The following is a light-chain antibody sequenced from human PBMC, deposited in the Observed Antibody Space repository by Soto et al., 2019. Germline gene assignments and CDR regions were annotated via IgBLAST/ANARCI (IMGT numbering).Light chain of an antibody. Sequence: QSVLTQPASVSGSPGQSITISCTGTSSDVGGYNYVSWYQQHPGKAPKLMIYEVNTRPSGVSNRFSGSKSGNTASLTISGLQAEDEVDYYCTSYTSSNTPVFGGGTKLTVL. V-gene: IGLV2-14*01. CDR1: SSDVGGYNY. J-gene: IGLJ3*02. CDR3: TSYTSSNTPV. CDR2: EVN.